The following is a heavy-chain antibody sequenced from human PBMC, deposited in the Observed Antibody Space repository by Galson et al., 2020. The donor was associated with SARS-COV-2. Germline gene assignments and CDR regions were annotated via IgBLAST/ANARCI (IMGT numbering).Heavy chain of an antibody. Sequence: TGGSLRLSCAASGFTFSSYGMHWVRQAPGTGLEWVAVIWYDGSNKYYADSVKGRFTISRDNSKNTLYLQMNSLRAEDTAVYYCVREGDCTNGVCYGMDGWGQGTTVTVSS. J-gene: IGHJ6*02. CDR1: GFTFSSYG. V-gene: IGHV3-33*01. D-gene: IGHD2-8*01. CDR3: VREGDCTNGVCYGMDG. CDR2: IWYDGSNK.